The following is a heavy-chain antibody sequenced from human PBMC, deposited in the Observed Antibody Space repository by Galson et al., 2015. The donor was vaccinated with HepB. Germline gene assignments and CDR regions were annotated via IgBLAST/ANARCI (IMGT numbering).Heavy chain of an antibody. CDR2: IYTDGRT. CDR3: ARDPPSTSDYGMDV. V-gene: IGHV3-53*01. CDR1: GFTVGSSF. D-gene: IGHD1-1*01. Sequence: SLRLSCAASGFTVGSSFMAWVRQAPGKGLEWVSFIYTDGRTFYANSVKGRFIISRDDSKNTVYFQMNSLRAEDTAVYYCARDPPSTSDYGMDVWGQGTTVTVSS. J-gene: IGHJ6*02.